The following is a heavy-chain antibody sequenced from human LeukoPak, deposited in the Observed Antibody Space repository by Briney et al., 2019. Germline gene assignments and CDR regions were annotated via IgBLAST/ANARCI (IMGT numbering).Heavy chain of an antibody. CDR2: IHYSGFT. CDR3: ARSNDYDFSTFAP. J-gene: IGHJ5*02. D-gene: IGHD3-3*01. CDR1: SISISGHY. V-gene: IGHV4-59*11. Sequence: SETLSLTCTVSSISISGHYCSWIRQSPGKGLEWIGYIHYSGFTNNSPSLKSRVTISLDTSKNQFSLKLSSVTAADTAVYYCARSNDYDFSTFAPWGQGTLVTVSS.